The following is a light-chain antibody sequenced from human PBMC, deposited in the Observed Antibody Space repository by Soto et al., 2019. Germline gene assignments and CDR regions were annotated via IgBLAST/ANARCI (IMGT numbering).Light chain of an antibody. CDR3: QQYNNWPLS. J-gene: IGKJ1*01. CDR1: QSVTSN. V-gene: IGKV3D-15*01. Sequence: EIVMTQSAGTLSVSPGERATLSCRASQSVTSNIAWYQQKPDQAPRLLIYGASTRATGIPARFSGGGSGTEFTLTISSLQSEDFAIYYCQQYNNWPLSFGRGTKVEVK. CDR2: GAS.